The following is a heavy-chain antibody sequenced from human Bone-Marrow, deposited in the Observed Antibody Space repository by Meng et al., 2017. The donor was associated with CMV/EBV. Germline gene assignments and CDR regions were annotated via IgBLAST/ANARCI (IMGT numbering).Heavy chain of an antibody. CDR1: GFTFSTYG. CDR2: IRYDGSNK. Sequence: GESLKISCAASGFTFSTYGIHWVRQAPGKGLEWVAFIRYDGSNKCYVDSVKGRFTISRDNSKNTLYLQMNSLRAEDTAVYYCAKDRIKGMTTGFDYWGQGTLVTVSS. V-gene: IGHV3-30*02. D-gene: IGHD4-11*01. CDR3: AKDRIKGMTTGFDY. J-gene: IGHJ4*02.